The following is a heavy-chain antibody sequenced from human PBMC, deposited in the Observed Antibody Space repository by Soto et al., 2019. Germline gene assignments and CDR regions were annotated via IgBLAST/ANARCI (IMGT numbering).Heavy chain of an antibody. CDR3: ARVGMSDFWSGYYHNYYYYYMDV. D-gene: IGHD3-3*01. V-gene: IGHV1-18*01. CDR2: ISAYNGNT. Sequence: VASVKVSCKASGYTFTSYGISWVRQAPGQGLEWMGWISAYNGNTNYAQKLQGRVTMTTDTSTSTAYMELRSLRSDDTAVYYCARVGMSDFWSGYYHNYYYYYMDVWGKGTTVTVSS. CDR1: GYTFTSYG. J-gene: IGHJ6*03.